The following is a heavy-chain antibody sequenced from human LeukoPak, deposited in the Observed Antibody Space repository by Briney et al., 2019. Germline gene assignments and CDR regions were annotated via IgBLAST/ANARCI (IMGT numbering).Heavy chain of an antibody. Sequence: GGSLRLSCAASGFTFSSYAMHWVRQAPGKGLEWVAVISYDGSNKYYADSVKGRFTISRDNSKNTLYLQMNSLRAEDTAVYYCARYARGWYRLYYYYYMDVWGKGTTVTVSS. CDR2: ISYDGSNK. CDR1: GFTFSSYA. CDR3: ARYARGWYRLYYYYYMDV. D-gene: IGHD6-19*01. V-gene: IGHV3-30*04. J-gene: IGHJ6*03.